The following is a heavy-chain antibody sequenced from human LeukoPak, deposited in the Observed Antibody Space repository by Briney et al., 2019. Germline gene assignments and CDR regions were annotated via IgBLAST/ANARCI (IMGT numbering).Heavy chain of an antibody. J-gene: IGHJ4*02. CDR3: AKGSSGWYGPPTY. V-gene: IGHV3-23*01. CDR1: GFTFSSYG. CDR2: ISGSGGST. Sequence: GGSLRLSCAASGFTFSSYGMSWVRQAPGKGLEWVSAISGSGGSTYYADSVKGRFTISRDNSKNTLYLQMNSLRAEDTAVYYCAKGSSGWYGPPTYWGQGTLVTVSS. D-gene: IGHD6-19*01.